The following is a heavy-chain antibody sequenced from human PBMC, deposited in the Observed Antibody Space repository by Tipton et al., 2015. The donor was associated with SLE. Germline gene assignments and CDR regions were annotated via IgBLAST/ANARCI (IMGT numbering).Heavy chain of an antibody. D-gene: IGHD3-10*01. CDR1: GGSMSNYF. CDR3: ARPVRWGVITHSWFDP. V-gene: IGHV4-59*12. Sequence: TLSLTCTISGGSMSNYFWSWIRQPPGKGLEWIGYIYYSGTTSYNPSLKSRVTISVDTSKNQFSLKLNSVTAADTAVYYCARPVRWGVITHSWFDPWGQGTLVTVSS. J-gene: IGHJ5*02. CDR2: IYYSGTT.